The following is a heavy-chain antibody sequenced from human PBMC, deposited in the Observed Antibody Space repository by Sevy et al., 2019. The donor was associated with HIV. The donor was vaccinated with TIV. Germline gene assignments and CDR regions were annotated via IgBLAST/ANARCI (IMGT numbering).Heavy chain of an antibody. Sequence: GGSLRLSCAASGFTFSDSWMTWVRQGPGKGLEWVANINQAGSDKYDVDSVRSRFTISRDNAKNSLYLQMNSLRVEDTALYYCAGGGFLSRYWGQGSLVTVSS. D-gene: IGHD2-15*01. J-gene: IGHJ4*02. CDR2: INQAGSDK. V-gene: IGHV3-7*01. CDR3: AGGGFLSRY. CDR1: GFTFSDSW.